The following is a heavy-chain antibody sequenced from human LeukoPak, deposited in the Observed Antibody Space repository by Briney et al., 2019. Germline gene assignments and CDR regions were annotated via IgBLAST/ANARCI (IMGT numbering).Heavy chain of an antibody. D-gene: IGHD3-22*01. CDR3: ARNLYYYDSSGYSDAFDI. V-gene: IGHV4-30-2*01. CDR2: IYHSGST. Sequence: SETLSLTCAVSGGSISSGGYSWSWIRQPPGKGLEWIGYIYHSGSTYYNPSLKSRVTISVDRSKNQFSLKLSSVTAADTAVYYCARNLYYYDSSGYSDAFDIWGQGTMVTVSS. CDR1: GGSISSGGYS. J-gene: IGHJ3*02.